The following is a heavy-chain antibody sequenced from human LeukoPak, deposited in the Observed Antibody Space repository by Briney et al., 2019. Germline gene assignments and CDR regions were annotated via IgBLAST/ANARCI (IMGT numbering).Heavy chain of an antibody. D-gene: IGHD6-19*01. J-gene: IGHJ6*03. CDR3: AREEQQWLTPDYYYYYMDV. Sequence: SETLSLTCTVSGGSISSYYWSWIRQPPGKGLEWIGYIYYSGSTNYNPSLKSRVTISVDTSKNQFSLQLNSVTPEDTAVYYCAREEQQWLTPDYYYYYMDVWGKGTTVTVSS. CDR2: IYYSGST. V-gene: IGHV4-59*12. CDR1: GGSISSYY.